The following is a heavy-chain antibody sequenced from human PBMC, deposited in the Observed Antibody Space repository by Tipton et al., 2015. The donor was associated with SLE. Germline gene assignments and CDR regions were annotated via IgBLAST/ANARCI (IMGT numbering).Heavy chain of an antibody. CDR3: AKDDEGHGSHLNY. CDR2: IRYDGSNK. CDR1: GFTFSSYG. V-gene: IGHV3-30*02. Sequence: SLRLSCAASGFTFSSYGMHWVRQAPGKGLEWVAFIRYDGSNKYYADSVKGRFTISRDNSKNTLYLQMNSLRAEDTAVYYCAKDDEGHGSHLNYWGRGTLVTVSS. J-gene: IGHJ4*02.